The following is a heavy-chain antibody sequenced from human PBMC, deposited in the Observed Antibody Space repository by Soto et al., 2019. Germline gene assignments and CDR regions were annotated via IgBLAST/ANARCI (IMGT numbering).Heavy chain of an antibody. D-gene: IGHD3-3*01. CDR1: GYTFPNYA. J-gene: IGHJ6*02. V-gene: IGHV1-18*01. CDR2: ISANNDNI. CDR3: ALGWGCYETYYYCYNMDF. Sequence: QVHLVQSGAEVKKPGASVKVSCKASGYTFPNYAVTWVRQAPGQGLEWLGWISANNDNINYAQKFQGRVTLTTDTSTSTAYIALRSLRSDGTAVYYCALGWGCYETYYYCYNMDFWGQGTTVTASS.